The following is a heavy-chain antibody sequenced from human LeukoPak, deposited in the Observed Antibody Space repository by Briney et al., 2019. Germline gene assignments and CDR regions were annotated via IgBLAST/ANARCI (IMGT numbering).Heavy chain of an antibody. V-gene: IGHV1-69*05. CDR1: GGTFSSYA. D-gene: IGHD3-10*01. Sequence: SVKVSCKASGGTFSSYASSWVRQAPAQGLEWMGGIIPIFCTANYAQKFQGRVTITTDEYTSTGYMELRSLRSEDTAVYYCARAAYYQNWFDPWGQGTLVTVYS. CDR2: IIPIFCTA. CDR3: ARAAYYQNWFDP. J-gene: IGHJ5*02.